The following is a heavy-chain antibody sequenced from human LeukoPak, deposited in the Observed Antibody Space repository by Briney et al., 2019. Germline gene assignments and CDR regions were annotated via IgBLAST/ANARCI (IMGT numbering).Heavy chain of an antibody. CDR2: VRYTGST. J-gene: IGHJ3*02. V-gene: IGHV4-31*11. CDR3: ARGNSWPFGRSVRRNAFDI. Sequence: PSQTLSLTCAVSGDSISSGNYYWSWVRQYPGKGLEWIGCVRYTGSTYYDPSPRSRITMSIDTSKNQFSLRLDSVTAADTAVYYCARGNSWPFGRSVRRNAFDIWGQGTMVTVSS. D-gene: IGHD3-10*01. CDR1: GDSISSGNYY.